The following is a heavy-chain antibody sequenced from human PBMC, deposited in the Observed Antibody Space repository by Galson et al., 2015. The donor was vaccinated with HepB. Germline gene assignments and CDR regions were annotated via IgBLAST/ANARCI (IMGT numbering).Heavy chain of an antibody. Sequence: SVKVSCKASGFTFTSSAMQWVRQARGQRLEWIGWIVVGSGNTNYAQKFQERVTITRDMSTSTAYMELSSLRSEDTAVYYCAADSRGYYYDSSGDFGRRAFDIWGQGTMVTVSS. J-gene: IGHJ3*02. CDR3: AADSRGYYYDSSGDFGRRAFDI. D-gene: IGHD3-22*01. CDR2: IVVGSGNT. V-gene: IGHV1-58*02. CDR1: GFTFTSSA.